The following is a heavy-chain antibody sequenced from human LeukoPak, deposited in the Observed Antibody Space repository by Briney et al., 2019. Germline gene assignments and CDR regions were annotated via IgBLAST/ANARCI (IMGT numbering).Heavy chain of an antibody. CDR2: ISWDGGST. CDR1: GFTFDDYT. V-gene: IGHV3-43*01. CDR3: AKDRGYGDYYYYGMDV. D-gene: IGHD4-17*01. J-gene: IGHJ6*02. Sequence: PGGSLRLSCAASGFTFDDYTMHWVRQAPGKGLEWVSLISWDGGSTYYADSVKGRFTISRDNSKNSLYLQMNSLRTEDTALYYCAKDRGYGDYYYYGMDVWGQGTTVTVSS.